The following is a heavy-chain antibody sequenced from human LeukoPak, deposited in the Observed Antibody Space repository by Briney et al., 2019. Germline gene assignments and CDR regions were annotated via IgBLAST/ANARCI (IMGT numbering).Heavy chain of an antibody. Sequence: NPGGSLRLSCAASGVTFSSYSMNWVRQAPGKGLEWVSSISSSSSYIYYADSVKGRFTISRDNAKNSLYVQMNSLGAEDTAVYYCARDSQFDYWGQGTLVTVSS. J-gene: IGHJ4*02. CDR3: ARDSQFDY. CDR2: ISSSSSYI. V-gene: IGHV3-21*01. CDR1: GVTFSSYS.